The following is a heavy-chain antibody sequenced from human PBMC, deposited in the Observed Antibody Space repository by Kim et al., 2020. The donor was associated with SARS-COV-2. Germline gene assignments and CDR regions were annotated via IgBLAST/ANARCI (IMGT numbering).Heavy chain of an antibody. D-gene: IGHD2-2*01. Sequence: QKCQGRVTMTRDTSTSKVYMELSSRRSEDTAVYYCARDLVVVPAASGFDYWGQGTLVTVSS. CDR3: ARDLVVVPAASGFDY. V-gene: IGHV1-46*01. J-gene: IGHJ4*02.